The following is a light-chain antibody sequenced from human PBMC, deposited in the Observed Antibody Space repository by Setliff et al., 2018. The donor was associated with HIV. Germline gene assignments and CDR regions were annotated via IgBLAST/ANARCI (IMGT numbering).Light chain of an antibody. CDR1: SSDVGGYNF. V-gene: IGLV2-14*03. J-gene: IGLJ1*01. CDR3: SSYTNTPLYV. CDR2: DVS. Sequence: QSVLPQPASVSGSPGQSITISCTGTSSDVGGYNFVSWYQQHPGKAPKLMIYDVSNRPSGVSNRFSGSKSGNTASLTISGLQAEDEADYYCSSYTNTPLYVFGTGTKVTVL.